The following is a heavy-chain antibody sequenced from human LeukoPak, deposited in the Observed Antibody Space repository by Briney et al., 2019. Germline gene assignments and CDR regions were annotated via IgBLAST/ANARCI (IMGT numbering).Heavy chain of an antibody. D-gene: IGHD5-18*01. CDR2: ITSNSNYI. CDR3: ARDVGMDTPDY. CDR1: GFTFSSYS. V-gene: IGHV3-21*04. J-gene: IGHJ4*02. Sequence: GGSLRLSCAASGFTFSSYSMNWVRQAPGKGLEWVSSITSNSNYIYYADSVKGRFAISRDNAKNSLSLQMNSLRGEDTAVYFCARDVGMDTPDYWGQGTPVTVSS.